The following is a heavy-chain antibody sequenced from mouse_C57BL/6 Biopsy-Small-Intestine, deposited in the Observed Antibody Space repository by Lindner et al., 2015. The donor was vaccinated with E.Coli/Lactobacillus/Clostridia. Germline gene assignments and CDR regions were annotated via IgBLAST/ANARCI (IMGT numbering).Heavy chain of an antibody. D-gene: IGHD1-1*01. Sequence: VQLQESGAELARPGASVKLSCKASGYTFTSYGISWVKQRTGQGLEWIGEIYPRSGNTYYNEKFKGKATLTADKSSSTAYMELCSLTSEDSAVYFCARGLITTVVATDYWGQGTTLTVSS. CDR3: ARGLITTVVATDY. CDR1: GYTFTSYG. J-gene: IGHJ2*01. CDR2: IYPRSGNT. V-gene: IGHV1-81*01.